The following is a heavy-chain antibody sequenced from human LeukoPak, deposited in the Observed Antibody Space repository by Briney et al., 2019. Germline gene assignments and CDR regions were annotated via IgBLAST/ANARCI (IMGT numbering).Heavy chain of an antibody. J-gene: IGHJ3*02. D-gene: IGHD3-22*01. CDR1: GYSFTSSW. Sequence: GESLKISCKDSGYSFTSSWIAWVRQMPGKGLEWTGIIYPGDSDTRYSPSFQGQVTISADKSISTAYLQWRSLKASDTAMYYCARQRDSSGYLGHAFNIWGQGTMVTVSS. V-gene: IGHV5-51*01. CDR3: ARQRDSSGYLGHAFNI. CDR2: IYPGDSDT.